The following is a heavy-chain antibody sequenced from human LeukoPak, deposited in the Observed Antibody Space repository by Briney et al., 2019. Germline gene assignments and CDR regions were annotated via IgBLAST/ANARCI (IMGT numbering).Heavy chain of an antibody. Sequence: GGSLRLSCGASGFTFSDYYMSWIRQAPGKGLEWVSHISSSGSTIYYADSVKGRFTISRDNAKNSLYLQMNSLRAEDTAVYYCARGFGYYDFWSGYYGYYYMDVWGKGTTVTVSS. CDR1: GFTFSDYY. V-gene: IGHV3-11*04. CDR3: ARGFGYYDFWSGYYGYYYMDV. D-gene: IGHD3-3*01. J-gene: IGHJ6*03. CDR2: ISSSGSTI.